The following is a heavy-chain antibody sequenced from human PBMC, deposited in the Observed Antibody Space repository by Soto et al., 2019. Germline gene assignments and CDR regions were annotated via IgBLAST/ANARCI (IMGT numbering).Heavy chain of an antibody. CDR1: GGSISSYY. CDR2: IYYSGST. V-gene: IGHV4-59*01. CDR3: ATERYYGSGSTFDY. Sequence: SETLSLTCTVSGGSISSYYWSWIRQPPGKGLEWIGYIYYSGSTNYNPSLKSRVTISVDTSKNQFSLKLSSVTAADTAVYYCATERYYGSGSTFDYWGQGTLVTVSS. J-gene: IGHJ4*02. D-gene: IGHD3-10*01.